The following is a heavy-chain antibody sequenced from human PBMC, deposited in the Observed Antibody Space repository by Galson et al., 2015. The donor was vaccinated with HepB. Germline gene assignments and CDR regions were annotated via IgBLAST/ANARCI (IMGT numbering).Heavy chain of an antibody. Sequence: SLRLSCAASGFTFDNYTMHWVRQAPGKGLEWVSLISWDGGSTYYADSVKGRFTISRDNSKNSLYLQMNSLRTEDTALYYCAKAAITMVQGVHFDYWGQGTLVTVSS. CDR2: ISWDGGST. V-gene: IGHV3-43*01. D-gene: IGHD3-10*01. CDR3: AKAAITMVQGVHFDY. CDR1: GFTFDNYT. J-gene: IGHJ4*02.